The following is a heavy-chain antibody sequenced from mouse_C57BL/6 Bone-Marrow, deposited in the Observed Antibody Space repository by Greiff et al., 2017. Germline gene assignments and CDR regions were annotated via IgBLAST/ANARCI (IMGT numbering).Heavy chain of an antibody. Sequence: VQLQQSGAELVKPGASVKLSCKASGYTFTEYTINWVKQRSGQGLEWIGWFYPGSGSIKYNEKFKDKGKLTADKSTSTVYMELSRLTSEDSAVYFWARHSPHDYECYAMDYWGQGTSVTVSS. CDR1: GYTFTEYT. V-gene: IGHV1-62-2*01. D-gene: IGHD2-4*01. CDR3: ARHSPHDYECYAMDY. J-gene: IGHJ4*01. CDR2: FYPGSGSI.